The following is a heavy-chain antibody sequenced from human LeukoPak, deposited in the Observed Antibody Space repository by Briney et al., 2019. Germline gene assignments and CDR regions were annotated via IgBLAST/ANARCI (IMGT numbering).Heavy chain of an antibody. Sequence: GGSLRLSCAASGFTFSSYEMNWVRQAPGKGLEWVSYITSSGSIIYYADSVKGRFTISRDNAKNSLYLQMNSLRAEDTAVYYCARAKRFDYWGQGTLVTVSP. V-gene: IGHV3-48*03. J-gene: IGHJ4*02. CDR3: ARAKRFDY. CDR2: ITSSGSII. CDR1: GFTFSSYE.